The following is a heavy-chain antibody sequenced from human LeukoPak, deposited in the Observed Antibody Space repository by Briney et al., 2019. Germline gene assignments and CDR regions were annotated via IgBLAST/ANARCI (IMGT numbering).Heavy chain of an antibody. CDR3: SRVEYSSSWTPLSFDP. CDR1: GDSVSSNSAA. D-gene: IGHD6-13*01. Sequence: SQTLSLTCAISGDSVSSNSAAWNWIRQSPSRGLEWLGRTYYRSKWYNDYAVSVKGRITINPDTSKNKFSLQLNSVTPEDTAMYYCSRVEYSSSWTPLSFDPWGQETLVTASS. J-gene: IGHJ5*02. V-gene: IGHV6-1*01. CDR2: TYYRSKWYN.